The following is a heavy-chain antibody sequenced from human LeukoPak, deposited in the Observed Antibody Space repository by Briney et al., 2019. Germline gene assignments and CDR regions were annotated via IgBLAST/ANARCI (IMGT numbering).Heavy chain of an antibody. D-gene: IGHD2-2*01. J-gene: IGHJ4*02. CDR1: GLSLSDDG. CDR3: TRGRYQFLGPNDC. V-gene: IGHV3-69-1*01. CDR2: ITMNSVR. Sequence: GGSLRLSCSASGLSLSDDGMNWVRQAPGKGLEWVSYITMNSVRIYADSVKGRFTISRDNDKNSVYLQMNTLRDEDTAVYYCTRGRYQFLGPNDCWGQGSQVTVSS.